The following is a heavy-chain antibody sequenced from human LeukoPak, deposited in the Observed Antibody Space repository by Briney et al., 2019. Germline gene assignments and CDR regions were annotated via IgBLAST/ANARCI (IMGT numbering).Heavy chain of an antibody. D-gene: IGHD3-22*01. CDR2: FIPIFGTA. CDR1: GGTFSSYA. CDR3: ARAFDSSGYFDC. J-gene: IGHJ4*02. V-gene: IGHV1-69*13. Sequence: SVKVSCKASGGTFSSYAISWVRQAPGQGLEWMGGFIPIFGTANYAQKFQGRVTITADESTSTAYMELSSLRSEDTAVYYCARAFDSSGYFDCWGQGTLVTVSS.